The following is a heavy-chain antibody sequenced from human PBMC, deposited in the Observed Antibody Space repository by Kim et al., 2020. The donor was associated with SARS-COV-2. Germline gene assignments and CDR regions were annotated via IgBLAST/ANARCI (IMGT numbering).Heavy chain of an antibody. D-gene: IGHD3-16*01. V-gene: IGHV1-2*02. CDR2: INPKSLGT. CDR3: ARGYGNY. J-gene: IGHJ4*02. Sequence: ASVKVSCKASGYTLSDYYIHWVRQAPGQGLEWMGWINPKSLGTKYAQKFQGRVTMTRDTSISTAYMELSRLTSDDTAVYYCARGYGNYWGQGTLVTVSS. CDR1: GYTLSDYY.